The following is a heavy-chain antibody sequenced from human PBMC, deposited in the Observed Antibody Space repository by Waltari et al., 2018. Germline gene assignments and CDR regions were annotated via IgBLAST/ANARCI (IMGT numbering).Heavy chain of an antibody. D-gene: IGHD5-18*01. CDR1: GGSISSYY. Sequence: QVQLQESGPGLVKPSETLSPTCTVSGGSISSYYWSWIRQPPGKGLAWIGYIYYSGSTNYNPALKSRVTISVDTSKNQFSLKLSSVTAADTAVYYCARGPKGYSYGYVDYWGQGTLVTVSS. V-gene: IGHV4-59*01. CDR2: IYYSGST. J-gene: IGHJ4*02. CDR3: ARGPKGYSYGYVDY.